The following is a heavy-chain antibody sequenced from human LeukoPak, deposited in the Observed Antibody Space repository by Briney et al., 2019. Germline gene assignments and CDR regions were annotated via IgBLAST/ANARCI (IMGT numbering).Heavy chain of an antibody. CDR2: ISGSGGST. D-gene: IGHD6-19*01. Sequence: GGSLRLSCAASGFTFSSYAMGWVRQAPGKGLEWVSGISGSGGSTYYADSVKGRFTSSRDNSKNTLYLQMNSLRADDTAVYYCPKGGSAWSGDYFDFWGQGTLVTVSS. V-gene: IGHV3-23*01. CDR1: GFTFSSYA. J-gene: IGHJ4*02. CDR3: PKGGSAWSGDYFDF.